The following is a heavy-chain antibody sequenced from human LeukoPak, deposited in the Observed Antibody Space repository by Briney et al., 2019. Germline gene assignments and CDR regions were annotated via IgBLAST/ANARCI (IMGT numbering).Heavy chain of an antibody. J-gene: IGHJ4*02. D-gene: IGHD6-6*01. V-gene: IGHV3-48*03. CDR2: ISSSGSTK. Sequence: AGGSLRLSCAASGFTFSSYEMNWVRQAPGKGLEWVSYISSSGSTKYYADSVKGRFTISRDNAKNSVYLQMNSLRDEDTAVYYCARVIAARPGDYFDYWGQGTLVTVSS. CDR3: ARVIAARPGDYFDY. CDR1: GFTFSSYE.